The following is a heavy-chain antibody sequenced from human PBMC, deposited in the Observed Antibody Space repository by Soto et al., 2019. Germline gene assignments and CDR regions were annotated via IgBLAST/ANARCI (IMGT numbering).Heavy chain of an antibody. J-gene: IGHJ4*02. D-gene: IGHD3-22*01. Sequence: GGSLRLSSAASGFTFSSYWIHWVRQVPGKGLVWVSRINSEGTGTIYADSVKGRFTISRDNAKNTQYLQMNSLRAEDTAVYYCVGDYDSSGYNSDYWGQGTPVTVSS. V-gene: IGHV3-74*01. CDR2: INSEGTGT. CDR3: VGDYDSSGYNSDY. CDR1: GFTFSSYW.